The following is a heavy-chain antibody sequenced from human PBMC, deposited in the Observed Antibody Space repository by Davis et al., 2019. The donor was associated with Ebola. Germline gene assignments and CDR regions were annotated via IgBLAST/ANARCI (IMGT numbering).Heavy chain of an antibody. CDR2: ISAYNGNT. Sequence: ASVKVSCKASGYTFTSYGISWVRQAPGQGLEWMGWISAYNGNTNYAQKLQGRVTMTTDTSTSTAYMELSSLRSEDTAVYYCARDGVQDYDDYAPLKIYFQHWGQGTLLTVSS. V-gene: IGHV1-18*01. CDR1: GYTFTSYG. CDR3: ARDGVQDYDDYAPLKIYFQH. D-gene: IGHD4-17*01. J-gene: IGHJ1*01.